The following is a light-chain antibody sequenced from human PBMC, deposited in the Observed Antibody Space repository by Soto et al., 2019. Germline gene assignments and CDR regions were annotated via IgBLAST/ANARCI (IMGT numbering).Light chain of an antibody. CDR2: AAS. J-gene: IGKJ2*01. V-gene: IGKV1-39*01. Sequence: DIQMTQSPSSLSASVGDRVTITCRAGQDIGAYLNWYQQKPGKAPNLLIYAASTLRSGVPSRFSGSGSGTAFTLTISSLQPEDFASCYCQQTYTATPYTFGPGTKVEIK. CDR3: QQTYTATPYT. CDR1: QDIGAY.